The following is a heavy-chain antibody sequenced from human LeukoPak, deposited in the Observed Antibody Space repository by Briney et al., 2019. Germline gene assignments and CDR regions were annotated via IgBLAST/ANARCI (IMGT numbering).Heavy chain of an antibody. CDR3: ARVPRYCSGGSCYSSSKSPYGMDV. CDR2: IIPILGIA. V-gene: IGHV1-69*04. Sequence: ASVKVSCKASGGTFSSYAISWVRQAPGQGLEWMGRIIPILGIANYAQKFQGRVTITADKSTGTAYMELSSLRFEDTAVYYCARVPRYCSGGSCYSSSKSPYGMDVWGQGTTVTVSS. J-gene: IGHJ6*02. D-gene: IGHD2-15*01. CDR1: GGTFSSYA.